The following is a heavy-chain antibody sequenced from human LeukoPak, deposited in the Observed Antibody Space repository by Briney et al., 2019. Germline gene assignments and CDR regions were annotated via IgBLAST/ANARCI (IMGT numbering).Heavy chain of an antibody. V-gene: IGHV4-39*02. CDR2: IYYSGST. Sequence: PSETLSLTCTVSGGSISSSGYYWGWIRQPPGKGLEWIGNIYYSGSTYYNPSLKSRVTISVDTSKNHFSLKLNSVTAADTALYYCVRLGYCSSASCGPLDYWGQGTLVTVSS. CDR1: GGSISSSGYY. J-gene: IGHJ4*02. CDR3: VRLGYCSSASCGPLDY. D-gene: IGHD2-2*01.